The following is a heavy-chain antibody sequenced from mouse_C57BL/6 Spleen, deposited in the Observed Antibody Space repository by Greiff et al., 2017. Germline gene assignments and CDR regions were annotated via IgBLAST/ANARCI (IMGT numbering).Heavy chain of an antibody. CDR2: ISDGGSYT. V-gene: IGHV5-4*01. Sequence: EVQRVESGGGLVKPGGSLKLSCAASGFTFSSYAMSWVRQTPEKRLEWVATISDGGSYTYYPDNVKGRFTISRDNAKNNLYLQMSHLKSEDTAMYYCARDEYYGSSYEWFAYWGQGTLVTVSA. CDR1: GFTFSSYA. CDR3: ARDEYYGSSYEWFAY. D-gene: IGHD1-1*01. J-gene: IGHJ3*01.